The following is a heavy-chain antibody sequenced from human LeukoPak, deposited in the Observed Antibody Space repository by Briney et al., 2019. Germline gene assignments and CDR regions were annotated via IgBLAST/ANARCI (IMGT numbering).Heavy chain of an antibody. D-gene: IGHD6-19*01. CDR3: ARPSNTKAGLDAFDI. CDR2: IYYSGST. Sequence: NTSETLSLTCTVSGGSISSSSYYWGWIRQPPGKGLEWIGSIYYSGSTYYNPSLKSRVTISVDTSKNQFSLKLSSVTAADTAVYYCARPSNTKAGLDAFDIWGQGTMVTVSS. CDR1: GGSISSSSYY. V-gene: IGHV4-39*01. J-gene: IGHJ3*02.